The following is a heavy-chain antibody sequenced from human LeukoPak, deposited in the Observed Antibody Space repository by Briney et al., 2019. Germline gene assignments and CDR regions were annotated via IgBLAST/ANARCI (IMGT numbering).Heavy chain of an antibody. CDR2: ISGSGGHT. V-gene: IGHV3-23*01. CDR1: GITLSSHA. J-gene: IGHJ6*03. D-gene: IGHD5-24*01. CDR3: AKGGEATMRDGYNYYYYYMEV. Sequence: GGSLRLSCATSGITLSSHAMSWVRQAPGKGLEWVSLISGSGGHTYYGDSVKGRFTISRDNSKNTFYLQMNSLRADDTAVYYCAKGGEATMRDGYNYYYYYMEVWGKGTTVTVSS.